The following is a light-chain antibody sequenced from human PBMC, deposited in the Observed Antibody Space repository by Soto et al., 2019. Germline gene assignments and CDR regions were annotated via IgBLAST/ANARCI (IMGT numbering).Light chain of an antibody. Sequence: DIQMTQSPSTLSASIGDRVTITCRASQNISSWLSWYQQKPGKAPNLLIYQASILESGVPSRFSGSASGTEFSLTISSLQPDDFAPFCGQICNVKSLSFGGGTKVEIK. CDR2: QAS. CDR3: QICNVKSLS. V-gene: IGKV1-5*03. J-gene: IGKJ4*01. CDR1: QNISSW.